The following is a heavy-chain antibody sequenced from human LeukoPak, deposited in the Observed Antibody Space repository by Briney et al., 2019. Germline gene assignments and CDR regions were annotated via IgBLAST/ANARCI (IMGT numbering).Heavy chain of an antibody. D-gene: IGHD3-10*01. CDR1: GYSFISYD. CDR2: MNPNSGYA. Sequence: ASVKVSFKASGYSFISYDINWVRQAPGQGLEWMGWMNPNSGYAGFAQKFQGRVTSTRDTSTGTAYLELSSLRSEDTAVYFCARGEYYGSGSWGYWVQGTLVTVSS. CDR3: ARGEYYGSGSWGY. V-gene: IGHV1-8*02. J-gene: IGHJ4*02.